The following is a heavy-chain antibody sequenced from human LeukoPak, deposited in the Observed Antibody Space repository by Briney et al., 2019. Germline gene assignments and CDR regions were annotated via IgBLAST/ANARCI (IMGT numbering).Heavy chain of an antibody. D-gene: IGHD2-2*01. J-gene: IGHJ5*02. Sequence: GGSLRLSCAASGFIFTNHWMSWVRQAPGKGLEWVANINEDGSQKNYVDTVKGRFTISRDNAKNSVSLQMNSLRAEDTAVYYCARGVGWFDPWGQGTLVTVSS. CDR3: ARGVGWFDP. CDR2: INEDGSQK. V-gene: IGHV3-7*01. CDR1: GFIFTNHW.